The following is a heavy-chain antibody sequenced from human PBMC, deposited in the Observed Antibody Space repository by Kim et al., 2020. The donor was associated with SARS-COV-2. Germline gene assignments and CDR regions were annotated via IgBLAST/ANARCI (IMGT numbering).Heavy chain of an antibody. CDR3: ARDPGRGWNLDC. D-gene: IGHD6-19*01. Sequence: ASVKVSCKTSGYTFIDHYIHWVRQAPGQGLEWMGWINPSNGDTKSEQKFRGRVTVTREASITTVYLELTRLTSDDTAMYYCARDPGRGWNLDCWGQGTLVTVSS. CDR2: INPSNGDT. CDR1: GYTFIDHY. V-gene: IGHV1-2*02. J-gene: IGHJ4*02.